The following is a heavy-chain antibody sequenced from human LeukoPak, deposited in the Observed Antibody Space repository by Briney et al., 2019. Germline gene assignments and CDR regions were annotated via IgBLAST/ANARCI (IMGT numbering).Heavy chain of an antibody. Sequence: PGGSLRLSCAASGFTFSSYVMSWVRQAPGKGLEWVSSISSSSSYIYYADSVKGRFTISRDNAKNSLYLQMNSLRAEDTAVYYCARPMRPPIAAAGTAYYGMDVWGQGTTVTVSS. CDR1: GFTFSSYV. J-gene: IGHJ6*02. CDR2: ISSSSSYI. D-gene: IGHD6-13*01. V-gene: IGHV3-21*01. CDR3: ARPMRPPIAAAGTAYYGMDV.